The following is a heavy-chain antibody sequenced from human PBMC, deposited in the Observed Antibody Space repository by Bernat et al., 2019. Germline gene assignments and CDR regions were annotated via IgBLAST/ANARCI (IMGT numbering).Heavy chain of an antibody. J-gene: IGHJ4*02. V-gene: IGHV3-21*02. D-gene: IGHD1-26*01. CDR1: GFTFSSYN. CDR2: ISISGTYI. Sequence: EVQLVESGGGLVKPGGSLRLSCAASGFTFSSYNMNWVRQAPGKGLEWVSSISISGTYIFYADSVKGRFTISRDNAKNSLYLQMNSLRAEDTAVYYCATDLIVGANFDYWGQGTLVTVSS. CDR3: ATDLIVGANFDY.